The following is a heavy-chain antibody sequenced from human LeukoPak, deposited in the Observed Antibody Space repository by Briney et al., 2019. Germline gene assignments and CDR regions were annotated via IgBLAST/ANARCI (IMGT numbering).Heavy chain of an antibody. Sequence: ASVTVSCKASGYTFTSYAMNWVRQAPGQGLEWMGWINTNTGNPTYAQGFTGRFVFSLDTSVSTAYLQISGLKAEDTAVYYCARGPPPTVLTTFGWFDPWGQGTLVTVSS. CDR2: INTNTGNP. D-gene: IGHD4-11*01. J-gene: IGHJ5*02. CDR3: ARGPPPTVLTTFGWFDP. CDR1: GYTFTSYA. V-gene: IGHV7-4-1*02.